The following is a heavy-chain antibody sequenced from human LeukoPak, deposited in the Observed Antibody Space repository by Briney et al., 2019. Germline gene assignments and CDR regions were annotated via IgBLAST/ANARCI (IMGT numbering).Heavy chain of an antibody. J-gene: IGHJ4*02. D-gene: IGHD3-10*01. CDR2: IDWDDDK. Sequence: RTSGPTLVKPTQTLTLTCTFSGFSLSTSGMCVSWIRQPPGKALEWLARIDWDDDKYYSTSLKTRFTISKDTSKNQVVLTMTNMDPVDTATYYCALAYYYGSGSYPFDYWGQGTLVTVSS. CDR3: ALAYYYGSGSYPFDY. CDR1: GFSLSTSGMC. V-gene: IGHV2-70*11.